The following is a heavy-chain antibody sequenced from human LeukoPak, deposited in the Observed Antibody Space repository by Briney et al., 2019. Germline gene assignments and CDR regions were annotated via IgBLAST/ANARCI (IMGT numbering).Heavy chain of an antibody. J-gene: IGHJ6*02. CDR2: IIPILGIA. D-gene: IGHD1-26*01. CDR1: GYTFTSYA. Sequence: SVKVSCKASGYTFTSYAISWVRQAPGQGLEWTGMIIPILGIANYAQKFQGRVTITADKSTSTAYMELSSLRSEDTAVYYCARVVGAPDYYYGMDVWGQGTTVTVSS. V-gene: IGHV1-69*04. CDR3: ARVVGAPDYYYGMDV.